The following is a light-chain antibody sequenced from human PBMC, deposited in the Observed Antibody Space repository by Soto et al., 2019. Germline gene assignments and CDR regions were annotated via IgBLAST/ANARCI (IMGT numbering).Light chain of an antibody. CDR3: QQYGSSLIT. V-gene: IGKV3-20*01. J-gene: IGKJ5*01. Sequence: EIVLTQSPGTLSLSPGERATLSCRASQSVSSSYLAWYQQKPGQAPRLLIYGASSRATGIPDRFSGSGSGTDFTLTISRLEPEDFAVYDCQQYGSSLITVGQGTRREIK. CDR1: QSVSSSY. CDR2: GAS.